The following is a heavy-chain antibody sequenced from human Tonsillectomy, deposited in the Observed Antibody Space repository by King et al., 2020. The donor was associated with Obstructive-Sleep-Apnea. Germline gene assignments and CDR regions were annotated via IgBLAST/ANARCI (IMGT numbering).Heavy chain of an antibody. D-gene: IGHD3-10*01. Sequence: LVQSGAEVKKPGESLKISCKGSGYSLTNYWIGWVRQVSGKGLEWMGIIYPGDSDTRYSPSFQGQVTISADKSISTAYLQWSSLKASDTAMYYCAIHYGSGSYYNPGGYFDYWGQGTLVTVSS. CDR1: GYSLTNYW. J-gene: IGHJ4*02. CDR2: IYPGDSDT. V-gene: IGHV5-51*01. CDR3: AIHYGSGSYYNPGGYFDY.